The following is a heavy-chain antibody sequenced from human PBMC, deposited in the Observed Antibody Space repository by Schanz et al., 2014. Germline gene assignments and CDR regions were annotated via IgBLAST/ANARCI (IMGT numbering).Heavy chain of an antibody. CDR3: AKVRNIHGWDYYGLDV. V-gene: IGHV3-23*04. D-gene: IGHD6-19*01. Sequence: EVQLVESGGGLVQPGGSLRLSCAASGFTFSGYWMSWVRQAPGKGLEWVSGISGNSGNIGYADSVKGRFTISRDNSKNTLYLQMNSLRAEDTAIYYCAKVRNIHGWDYYGLDVWGQGTTVTVSS. CDR1: GFTFSGYW. CDR2: ISGNSGNI. J-gene: IGHJ6*02.